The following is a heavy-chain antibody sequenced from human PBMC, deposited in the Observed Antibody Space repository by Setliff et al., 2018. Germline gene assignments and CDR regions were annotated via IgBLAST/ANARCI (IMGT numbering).Heavy chain of an antibody. CDR1: GFTFSSYT. CDR2: ISSGSSYI. D-gene: IGHD3-3*01. J-gene: IGHJ4*02. CDR3: ARETPSTIFGVVTIFDY. Sequence: GGSLRLSCAASGFTFSSYTMNWVRQAPGKGLEWVSSISSGSSYIYEADSVRGRFTISRDNAKNSLYLQMNSRRAEDTAVYYCARETPSTIFGVVTIFDYWGQGTLVTVSS. V-gene: IGHV3-21*01.